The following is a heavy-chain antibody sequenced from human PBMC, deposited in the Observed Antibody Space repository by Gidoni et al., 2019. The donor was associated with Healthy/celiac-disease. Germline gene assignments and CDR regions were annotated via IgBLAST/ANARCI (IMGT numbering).Heavy chain of an antibody. CDR2: INHSGST. V-gene: IGHV4-34*01. J-gene: IGHJ4*02. CDR3: AREAVALDY. D-gene: IGHD6-19*01. Sequence: QVQLQQWGAGLLKPSETLSLTCAVYGGSFSGYYWSWILQPPGKGLEWIGEINHSGSTNYNPSLKSRGTISGDTSKNQFSLKLSSVTAADTAVYYCAREAVALDYWGQGTLVTVSS. CDR1: GGSFSGYY.